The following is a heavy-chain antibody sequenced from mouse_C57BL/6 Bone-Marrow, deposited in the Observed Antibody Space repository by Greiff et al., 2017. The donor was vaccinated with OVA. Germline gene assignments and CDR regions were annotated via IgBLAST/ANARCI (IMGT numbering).Heavy chain of an antibody. J-gene: IGHJ2*01. V-gene: IGHV1-18*01. CDR2: INPNNGGT. Sequence: VQLKQSGPGLVKPGASVKIPCKASGYTFTDYNMDWVKQSHGKSLEWIGDINPNNGGTIYNQKFKGKATLTVDKSSSTAYMELRSLTSEDTAVYYCARLYYDYDRYYFDYWGQGTTLTVSS. D-gene: IGHD2-4*01. CDR1: GYTFTDYN. CDR3: ARLYYDYDRYYFDY.